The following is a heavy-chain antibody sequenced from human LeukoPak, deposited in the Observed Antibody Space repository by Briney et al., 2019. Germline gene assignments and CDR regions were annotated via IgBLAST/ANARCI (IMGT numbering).Heavy chain of an antibody. CDR3: ARGLRHYYDSSGYYRFDY. CDR1: GYTFTGYY. D-gene: IGHD3-22*01. V-gene: IGHV1-2*02. CDR2: INPNSGGT. Sequence: ASVKVSCKASGYTFTGYYMHWVRQAPGQGLEWMGWINPNSGGTNYAQKFQGRVTMTRDTSISTAYMELSRLRSDDTAVYYCARGLRHYYDSSGYYRFDYWGQGTLVTVSS. J-gene: IGHJ4*02.